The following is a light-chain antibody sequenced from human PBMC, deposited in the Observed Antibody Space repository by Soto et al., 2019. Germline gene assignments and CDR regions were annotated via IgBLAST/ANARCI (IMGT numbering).Light chain of an antibody. CDR3: QQRMES. CDR1: QSVSSSY. Sequence: EIVLSQSPGTVSLSPGERATLSCRASQSVSSSYLAWYQQKPGQAPSLLIYDASNRATGIPGRFSGSGSGTDFTLTISSLEPEDFAVYYCQQRMESFGQGTRLEIK. V-gene: IGKV3D-20*02. CDR2: DAS. J-gene: IGKJ5*01.